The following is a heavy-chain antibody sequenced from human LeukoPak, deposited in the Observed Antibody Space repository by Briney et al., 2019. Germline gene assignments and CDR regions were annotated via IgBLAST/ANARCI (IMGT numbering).Heavy chain of an antibody. Sequence: GGSLRLSCAASGFTFSSYWMHWVRQAPGKGLVWVSRINSDGSSTSYADSVKGRFTISRDNAQNTLYLQMSSLTPEDTAVYYCVKRATVGAPSPLFDYWGQGTLVNVST. CDR2: INSDGSST. J-gene: IGHJ4*02. V-gene: IGHV3-74*01. D-gene: IGHD1-26*01. CDR3: VKRATVGAPSPLFDY. CDR1: GFTFSSYW.